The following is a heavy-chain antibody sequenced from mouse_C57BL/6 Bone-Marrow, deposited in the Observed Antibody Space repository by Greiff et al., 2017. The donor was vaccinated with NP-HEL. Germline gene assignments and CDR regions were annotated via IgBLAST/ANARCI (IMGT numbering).Heavy chain of an antibody. D-gene: IGHD5-1*01. V-gene: IGHV1-18*01. CDR1: GYTFTDYN. Sequence: EVQLQQSGPELVKPGASVKIPCKASGYTFTDYNMDWVKQSHGKSLEWIGDINPNNGGTIYNQKFKGKATLTVDKSSSTAYMELRSLTSEDTAVYYCARTRVRLPTPFYAMDYWGQGTSVTVSS. CDR3: ARTRVRLPTPFYAMDY. CDR2: INPNNGGT. J-gene: IGHJ4*01.